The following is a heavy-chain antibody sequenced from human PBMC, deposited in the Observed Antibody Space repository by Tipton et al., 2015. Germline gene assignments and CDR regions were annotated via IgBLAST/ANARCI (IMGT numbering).Heavy chain of an antibody. CDR2: ISYTETS. J-gene: IGHJ4*02. Sequence: TLSLTCSVSGGSVTSGSYYWSWIQQPPGKGLEWIGYISYTETSHYNPSLKSRVTMSRDTSKNQFSLKLTSVTAADTAVYYCACQDYDSLTRDYQTVDYWGQGTLVTVSS. CDR3: ACQDYDSLTRDYQTVDY. V-gene: IGHV4-61*01. CDR1: GGSVTSGSYY. D-gene: IGHD3-9*01.